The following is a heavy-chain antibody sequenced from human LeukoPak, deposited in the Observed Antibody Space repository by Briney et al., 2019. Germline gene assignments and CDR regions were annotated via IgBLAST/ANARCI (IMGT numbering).Heavy chain of an antibody. D-gene: IGHD6-19*01. J-gene: IGHJ4*02. CDR3: ARGRGLGEFAVASFDS. V-gene: IGHV3-74*01. CDR2: IYSDGRSL. Sequence: GGSLRLSCAGSGFSFTGYWMHWVRQTPGKALVWISRIYSDGRSLTYADSVKGRFTISRDNAKNMLYLQMNSLRADDTGVYYCARGRGLGEFAVASFDSWGRGTLVTVSS. CDR1: GFSFTGYW.